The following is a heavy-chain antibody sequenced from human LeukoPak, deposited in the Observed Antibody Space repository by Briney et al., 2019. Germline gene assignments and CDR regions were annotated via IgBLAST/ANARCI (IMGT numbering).Heavy chain of an antibody. CDR3: AKDREYQLQSFDY. J-gene: IGHJ4*02. Sequence: GGSLRLSCAASGFTFDDYAMHWVRQALGRGLEWVSGISWNSGSIGYADSVKGRFTISRDNAKNSLYLQMNSLRPEDTALYYCAKDREYQLQSFDYWGQGTLVTVSS. V-gene: IGHV3-9*01. CDR1: GFTFDDYA. CDR2: ISWNSGSI. D-gene: IGHD2-2*01.